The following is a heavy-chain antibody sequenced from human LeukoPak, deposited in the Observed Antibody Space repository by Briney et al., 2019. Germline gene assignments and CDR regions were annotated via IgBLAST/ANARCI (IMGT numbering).Heavy chain of an antibody. V-gene: IGHV1-24*01. CDR1: GYIFTELS. Sequence: ASVKVSCKVSGYIFTELSMHWVRQAPGKGLEWMGGFDPEDGETIYAQKFQGRVTMTEDTSTDTAYMELSSLRSEDTAVYYCATDLVGAGDLSYNWFDPWGQGTLVTVSS. CDR2: FDPEDGET. CDR3: ATDLVGAGDLSYNWFDP. D-gene: IGHD2-2*01. J-gene: IGHJ5*02.